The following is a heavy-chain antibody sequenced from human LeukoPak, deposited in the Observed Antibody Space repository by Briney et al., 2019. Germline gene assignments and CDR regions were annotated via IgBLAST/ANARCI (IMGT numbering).Heavy chain of an antibody. D-gene: IGHD6-19*01. CDR3: ASHRSPTSSGWYGELAALDY. J-gene: IGHJ4*02. V-gene: IGHV1-2*02. CDR2: INPNSGGT. Sequence: ASVKVSCKASGYTFTGYYMHWVRQAPGQGLEWMGWINPNSGGTNYAQKFQGRVTMTRDTSISTAYMELSRLRSDDTAVYYCASHRSPTSSGWYGELAALDYWGQGTLVTVSS. CDR1: GYTFTGYY.